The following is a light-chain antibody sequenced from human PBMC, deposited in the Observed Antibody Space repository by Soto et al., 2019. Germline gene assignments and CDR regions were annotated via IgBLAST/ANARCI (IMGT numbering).Light chain of an antibody. J-gene: IGLJ2*01. CDR3: SSYTTTNTVV. V-gene: IGLV2-14*01. CDR2: DVN. CDR1: SSDVGAYNY. Sequence: QSVLTQPASVSGSPGQSITISCTGTSSDVGAYNYVSWYQQDAGKAPKLMIYDVNNRPSGVSNRFSGSKSGNTASLTISGLQAEDEADYYCSSYTTTNTVVFGGGTKLTVL.